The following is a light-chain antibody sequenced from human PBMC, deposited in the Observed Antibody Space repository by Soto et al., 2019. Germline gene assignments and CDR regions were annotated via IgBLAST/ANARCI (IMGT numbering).Light chain of an antibody. J-gene: IGLJ2*01. CDR1: SGHSNYA. V-gene: IGLV4-69*01. CDR2: LNSDGSY. Sequence: QSVLTQSPSASASLGASVKLTCTLSSGHSNYAIAWLQQQPEKGPRYLMKLNSDGSYIKGDGIPDRFSGSSSGAERYLTISSLQSEDEADYYCQTWDTGIVVFGGGTKLTVL. CDR3: QTWDTGIVV.